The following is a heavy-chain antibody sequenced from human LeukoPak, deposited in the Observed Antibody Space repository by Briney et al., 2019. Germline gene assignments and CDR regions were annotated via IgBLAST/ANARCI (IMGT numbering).Heavy chain of an antibody. CDR1: GGSISSYY. J-gene: IGHJ6*03. D-gene: IGHD3-3*01. CDR2: IYTSGST. V-gene: IGHV4-4*07. CDR3: ARDSDYDFWSGSRYDSYMDV. Sequence: PSETLSLTCTVSGGSISSYYWSWIRQPAGKGLEWIGRIYTSGSTNYNPSLKSRVTMSVDTSKNQFSLKLSSVTAADTAVYYCARDSDYDFWSGSRYDSYMDVWGKGTTVTVSS.